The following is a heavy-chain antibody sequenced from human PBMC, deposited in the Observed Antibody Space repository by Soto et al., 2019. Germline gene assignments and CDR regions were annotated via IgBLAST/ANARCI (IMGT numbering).Heavy chain of an antibody. CDR3: ARGPITGTTLR. CDR2: ISYDGSNK. V-gene: IGHV3-30-3*01. Sequence: VPLVESGGGVVQPGRSLRLSCAASGFTFSSYAMHWVRQAPGKGLEWVAVISYDGSNKYYADSVKGRFTISRDNSKNTLYLQMNSLRAEDTAVYYCARGPITGTTLRWGQGTLVTVSS. CDR1: GFTFSSYA. D-gene: IGHD1-20*01. J-gene: IGHJ4*02.